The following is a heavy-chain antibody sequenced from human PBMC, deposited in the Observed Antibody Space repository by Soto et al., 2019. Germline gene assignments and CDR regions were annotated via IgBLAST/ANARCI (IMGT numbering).Heavy chain of an antibody. Sequence: QVQLGESGGGVVQPGRSPRLSGPAAGFTFSSYDMHWVGQAPVKGLEWVALISYDGSNKYYADSVKGRFTISRDNSKNTLYLQMNSLRAEDTAVYYCAKSGYSYALDVWGQGTTVTVS. J-gene: IGHJ6*01. D-gene: IGHD5-18*01. CDR3: AKSGYSYALDV. CDR2: ISYDGSNK. V-gene: IGHV3-30*18. CDR1: GFTFSSYD.